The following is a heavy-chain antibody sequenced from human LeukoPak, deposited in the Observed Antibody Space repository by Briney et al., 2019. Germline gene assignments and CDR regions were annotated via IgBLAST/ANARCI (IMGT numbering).Heavy chain of an antibody. Sequence: PSETLSLTCTVSGGSISSYYWSWIRQPPGKGLEWIGYIYYSGSTNYNPSLKSRVTISVDTSKNQFSLKLSSMTAADTAVYYCARVSRDGYNNIYYFDYWGQGTLVTVSS. CDR3: ARVSRDGYNNIYYFDY. V-gene: IGHV4-59*08. D-gene: IGHD5-24*01. CDR2: IYYSGST. J-gene: IGHJ4*02. CDR1: GGSISSYY.